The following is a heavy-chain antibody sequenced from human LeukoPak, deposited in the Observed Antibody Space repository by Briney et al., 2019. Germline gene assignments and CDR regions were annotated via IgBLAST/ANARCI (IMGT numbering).Heavy chain of an antibody. CDR2: INPNSGGT. J-gene: IGHJ4*02. V-gene: IGHV1-2*02. Sequence: GASVKVSCKASRYTFTGYYMHWVRQAPGQGLEWMGWINPNSGGTNYAQKFQGRVTMTRDTSISTAYMELSRLRSDDTAVYYCARTIAVAGTGDYWGQGTLVTVSS. D-gene: IGHD6-19*01. CDR3: ARTIAVAGTGDY. CDR1: RYTFTGYY.